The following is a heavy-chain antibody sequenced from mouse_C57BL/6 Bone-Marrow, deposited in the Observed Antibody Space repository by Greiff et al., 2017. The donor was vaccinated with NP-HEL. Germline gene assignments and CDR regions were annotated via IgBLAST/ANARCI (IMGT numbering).Heavy chain of an antibody. D-gene: IGHD2-1*01. CDR2: IRNKANNHAT. J-gene: IGHJ1*03. V-gene: IGHV6-6*01. CDR3: TRPRGNYLYWYFDV. CDR1: GFTFSDAW. Sequence: EVQRVESGGGLVQPGGSMKLSCAASGFTFSDAWMDWVRQSPEKGLEWVAEIRNKANNHATYYAESVKGRFTISRDDSKSSVYLQMNSLRAEDTGIYYCTRPRGNYLYWYFDVWGTGTTVTVSS.